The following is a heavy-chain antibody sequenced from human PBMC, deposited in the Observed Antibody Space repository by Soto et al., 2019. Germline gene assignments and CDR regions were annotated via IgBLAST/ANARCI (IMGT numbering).Heavy chain of an antibody. CDR1: GFTFSSYS. Sequence: EVQLVESGGGLVKPGGSLRLSCAASGFTFSSYSMNWVRQAPGKGLEWVSSISSSSSYIYYADSVKGRFTISRDNAKNSLYLQMNSLRAEDTAVYYCARLPLSGPKRTYYDYAWGQGTLVTVSS. CDR3: ARLPLSGPKRTYYDYA. CDR2: ISSSSSYI. V-gene: IGHV3-21*01. J-gene: IGHJ5*02. D-gene: IGHD3-16*01.